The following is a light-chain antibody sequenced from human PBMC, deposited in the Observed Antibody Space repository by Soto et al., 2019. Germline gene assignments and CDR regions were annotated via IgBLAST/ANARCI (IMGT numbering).Light chain of an antibody. Sequence: DIQMTQSPSSLSASVGDRVTITCRASQSISTYLNWYQQKPGKAPNLLIYAASSLQSGVPSRFTGSGSGTDFTLTISSLQPEDFATYYCQQYSIYWNTFGQGTKLEIK. CDR3: QQYSIYWNT. CDR2: AAS. CDR1: QSISTY. J-gene: IGKJ2*01. V-gene: IGKV1-39*01.